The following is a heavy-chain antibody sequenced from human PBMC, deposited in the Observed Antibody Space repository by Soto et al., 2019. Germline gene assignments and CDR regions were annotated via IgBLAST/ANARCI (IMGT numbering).Heavy chain of an antibody. D-gene: IGHD1-26*01. J-gene: IGHJ4*02. CDR2: IYYSGST. CDR3: ARRYGGNFDY. V-gene: IGHV4-59*01. CDR1: GSSISSYN. Sequence: SETLSLTCTVAGSSISSYNWCWIRQPPGKGLEWIGYIYYSGSTNYNPSLKSRVSISVDTSKNQFSLKLSSVTAADTAVYYCARRYGGNFDYWGQGTLVTVS.